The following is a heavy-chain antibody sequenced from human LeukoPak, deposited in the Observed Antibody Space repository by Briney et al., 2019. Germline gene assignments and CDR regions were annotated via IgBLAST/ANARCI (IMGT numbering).Heavy chain of an antibody. V-gene: IGHV3-21*01. J-gene: IGHJ4*02. CDR3: ARGDFWSGYYWEAGDY. CDR1: GFTFSSYS. Sequence: GGSLRLSCAASGFTFSSYSMNWVRQAPGKGLEWVSSISGSSSYIYYADSVKGRFTISRDNAKNSLYLQMNSLRAEDTAVYYCARGDFWSGYYWEAGDYWGQGTLVTVSS. D-gene: IGHD3-3*01. CDR2: ISGSSSYI.